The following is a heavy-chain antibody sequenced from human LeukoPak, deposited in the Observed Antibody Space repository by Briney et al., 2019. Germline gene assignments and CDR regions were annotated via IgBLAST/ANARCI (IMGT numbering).Heavy chain of an antibody. D-gene: IGHD5-18*01. CDR3: ARSRGTTLVTRFDY. CDR2: INTSGST. Sequence: RSSETLSLTCTVSGGSISNYYWSWIRQPAGKGLEWIGRINTSGSTDYNPSLKSRVTMSVGTSKNQFSLNLSSLTAADTAVYYCARSRGTTLVTRFDYWGQGTLVTVSS. V-gene: IGHV4-4*07. CDR1: GGSISNYY. J-gene: IGHJ4*02.